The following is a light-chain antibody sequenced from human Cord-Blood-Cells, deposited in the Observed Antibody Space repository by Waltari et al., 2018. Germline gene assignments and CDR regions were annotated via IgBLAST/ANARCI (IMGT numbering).Light chain of an antibody. V-gene: IGLV1-40*01. CDR3: QSYDSSLSGYV. CDR1: SSNIGAGYD. Sequence: QSVLTQPPSVSGAPGQRVTISCTGSSSNIGAGYDVHWYQQLPGTAPKLLIVGNSNRPSGVPDRFSGSKSGTSASLAITGLQAEDEADYYCQSYDSSLSGYVFGTGTKVTVL. J-gene: IGLJ1*01. CDR2: GNS.